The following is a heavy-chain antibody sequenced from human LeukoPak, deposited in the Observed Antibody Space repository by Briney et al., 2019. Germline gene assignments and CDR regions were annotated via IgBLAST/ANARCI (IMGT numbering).Heavy chain of an antibody. CDR3: ARDFSLLESGAYYRYFDF. V-gene: IGHV4-59*01. Sequence: PSETLSLTCTVSGGSISNSYWTWIRQPPGKGLEWIGYIYYTGSTNYNPSLKSRLTISVDTSKNQFSLKLTSVTAADTAVYYCARDFSLLESGAYYRYFDFWGQGTLVTVSS. J-gene: IGHJ4*02. D-gene: IGHD3-22*01. CDR2: IYYTGST. CDR1: GGSISNSY.